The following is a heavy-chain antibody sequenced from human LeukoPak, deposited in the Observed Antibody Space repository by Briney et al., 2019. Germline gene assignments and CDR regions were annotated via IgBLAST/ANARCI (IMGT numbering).Heavy chain of an antibody. D-gene: IGHD2-15*01. CDR2: IYYSGST. CDR3: ARLYCSGGSCYSVEWFDP. CDR1: GGSISSSSYY. J-gene: IGHJ5*02. V-gene: IGHV4-39*01. Sequence: KPSETLSLTCTVSGGSISSSSYYWGWIRQPPGKGLEWIGSIYYSGSTYYNPSLKSRGTISVDTSKNQFSLKLSSVTAADTAVYYCARLYCSGGSCYSVEWFDPWGQGTLVTVSS.